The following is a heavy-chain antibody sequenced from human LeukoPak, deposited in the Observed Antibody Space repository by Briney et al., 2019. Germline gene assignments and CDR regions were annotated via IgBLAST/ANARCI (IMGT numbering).Heavy chain of an antibody. CDR1: GYTCTGYY. V-gene: IGHV1-2*02. Sequence: GASVKVSCKASGYTCTGYYMHWVRQAPAQGLEWVGWINPNSGGTNYAQKFQGRVTMTRDTSISTAYMELSRLRSDDTAVYYCARAPLLGRSWYEGLYYFDCWGQGTLVTVSS. J-gene: IGHJ4*02. CDR3: ARAPLLGRSWYEGLYYFDC. D-gene: IGHD6-13*01. CDR2: INPNSGGT.